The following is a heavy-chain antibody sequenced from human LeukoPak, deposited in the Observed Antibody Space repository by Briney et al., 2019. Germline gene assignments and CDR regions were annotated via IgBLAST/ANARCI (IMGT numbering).Heavy chain of an antibody. CDR3: ARDRLGDYDHSGYYDK. CDR2: ICDSGRTI. Sequence: PGGSLRLSCAASGFTFSDYYMSWIRQAPGKGLEWVSYICDSGRTIYYADSVKGRFTISRDNAKNSVYLQMNNLGAEDTAVYYCARDRLGDYDHSGYYDKWGQGTLVSVSS. CDR1: GFTFSDYY. J-gene: IGHJ4*02. V-gene: IGHV3-11*01. D-gene: IGHD3-22*01.